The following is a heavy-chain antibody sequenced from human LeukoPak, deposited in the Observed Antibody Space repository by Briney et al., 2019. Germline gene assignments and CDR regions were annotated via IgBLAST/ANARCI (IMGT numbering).Heavy chain of an antibody. CDR3: AKYQTVADYDYGDYQLVGYFDY. Sequence: HPGGSLRLSCAASGFTFSSYWMHWVRQAPGKGLVWVSRINSDGSSTSYADSVKGRFTISRDNAKNTLYLQMNSLRAEDTALYYCAKYQTVADYDYGDYQLVGYFDYWGQGTLVTVSS. V-gene: IGHV3-74*01. D-gene: IGHD4-17*01. J-gene: IGHJ4*02. CDR1: GFTFSSYW. CDR2: INSDGSST.